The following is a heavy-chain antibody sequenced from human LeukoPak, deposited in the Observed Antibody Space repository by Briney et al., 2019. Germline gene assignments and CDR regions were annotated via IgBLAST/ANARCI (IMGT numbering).Heavy chain of an antibody. CDR2: ISSSSSYI. Sequence: GGSLRLSCAASGFTFSSYSMNWVRQAPGKGLEWVSSISSSSSYIYYADSVKGRFTISRDNAKNSLYLQMNSLRAEDTAVYYCARDFVRGYYYDSSGYYSTRFDYWGQGTLVTVSS. V-gene: IGHV3-21*01. J-gene: IGHJ4*02. CDR3: ARDFVRGYYYDSSGYYSTRFDY. CDR1: GFTFSSYS. D-gene: IGHD3-22*01.